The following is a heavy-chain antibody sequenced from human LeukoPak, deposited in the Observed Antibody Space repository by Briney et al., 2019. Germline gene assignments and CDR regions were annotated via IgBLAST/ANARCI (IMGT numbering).Heavy chain of an antibody. CDR1: GFTFSSYA. D-gene: IGHD3-3*01. J-gene: IGHJ4*02. V-gene: IGHV3-7*01. CDR3: ARVQKPRITSFGVVPHFDF. Sequence: GKSLRLSCAASGFTFSSYAMSWIRQAPGKGLEWVASIKHDGSEHYSVDSVKGRFTISRDNSKNSLYLLMNSLRAEDTAKYYCARVQKPRITSFGVVPHFDFWGQGTLVTVSS. CDR2: IKHDGSEH.